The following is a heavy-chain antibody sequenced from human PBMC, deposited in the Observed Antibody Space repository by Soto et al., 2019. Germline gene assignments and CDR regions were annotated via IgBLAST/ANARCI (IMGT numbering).Heavy chain of an antibody. D-gene: IGHD4-17*01. V-gene: IGHV1-3*01. CDR2: INAGNGNT. Sequence: ASVKVSCKASGYTFTSYAMHWVRQAPGQRLGWMGWINAGNGNTKYSQKFQGRVTITRDTSASTAYMELSSLRSEDTAVYYCARNGDYYYYYYMDVWGKGTTVTVSS. J-gene: IGHJ6*03. CDR1: GYTFTSYA. CDR3: ARNGDYYYYYYMDV.